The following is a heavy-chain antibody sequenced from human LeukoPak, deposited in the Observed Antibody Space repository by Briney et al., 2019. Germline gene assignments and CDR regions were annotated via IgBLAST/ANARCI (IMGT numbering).Heavy chain of an antibody. J-gene: IGHJ4*02. CDR2: ISSSSSYI. CDR1: GFTFSSYS. D-gene: IGHD2-15*01. Sequence: PGGSLRLSCAASGFTFSSYSMNWVRQAPGKGLEWVSSISSSSSYIYYADSVKGRFTITRDNAKNSLYLQMNSLRAGDTAVYYCARGDCSGGSCYWGEWGDYWGQGTLVTVSS. CDR3: ARGDCSGGSCYWGEWGDY. V-gene: IGHV3-21*01.